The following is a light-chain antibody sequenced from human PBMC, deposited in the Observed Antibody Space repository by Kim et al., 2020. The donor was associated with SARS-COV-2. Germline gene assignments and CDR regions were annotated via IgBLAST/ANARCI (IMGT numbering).Light chain of an antibody. CDR2: SND. CDR1: SSHIGSDP. J-gene: IGLJ3*02. V-gene: IGLV1-44*01. Sequence: QSVLTQPPSASGTPGQRVTISCSGSSSHIGSDPVNWYQQLPGTAPKLLIYSNDQRPSGVPDRFSGSKSGTSASLAISGLQSEDEADYYCAAWDDSLNGWVFGGGTQLTVL. CDR3: AAWDDSLNGWV.